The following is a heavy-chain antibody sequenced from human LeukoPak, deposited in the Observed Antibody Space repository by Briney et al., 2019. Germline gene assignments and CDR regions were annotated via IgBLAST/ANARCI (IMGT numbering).Heavy chain of an antibody. D-gene: IGHD3-10*01. J-gene: IGHJ4*02. V-gene: IGHV4-34*01. CDR3: ARWAYSQYYGSGSFDY. CDR2: INHSGST. Sequence: PSETLSLTCAVYGGSFSGYYWSWIRQRPGKGLEWIGEINHSGSTNYNPSLKSRVTISVDTSKNQFSLKLSSVTAADTAVYYCARWAYSQYYGSGSFDYWGQGTLVTVSS. CDR1: GGSFSGYY.